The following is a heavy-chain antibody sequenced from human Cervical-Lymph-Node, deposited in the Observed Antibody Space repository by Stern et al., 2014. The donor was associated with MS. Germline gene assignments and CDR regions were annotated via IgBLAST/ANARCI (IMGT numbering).Heavy chain of an antibody. J-gene: IGHJ5*02. D-gene: IGHD3-10*01. CDR2: VIPFIGIP. Sequence: QVQLVQSGAEVKKPGSSVKVSCKSSGGISWVRQAPGQGLEWMGGVIPFIGIPNYAQKFQGRVTITADTSTNTTYLHLSRLTSADSAVYYCARGSGDNWFDPWGQGTLVTVSS. CDR3: ARGSGDNWFDP. CDR1: GG. V-gene: IGHV1-69*17.